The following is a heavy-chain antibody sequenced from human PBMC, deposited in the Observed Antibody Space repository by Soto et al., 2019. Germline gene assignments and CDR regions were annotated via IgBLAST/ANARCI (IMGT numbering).Heavy chain of an antibody. CDR2: IRSKGYGGTT. D-gene: IGHD2-15*01. V-gene: IGHV3-49*04. J-gene: IGHJ5*02. CDR3: TRAGVVVVAATYDP. CDR1: GLTFISYA. Sequence: PGGSLRLSCAASGLTFISYAMSWVRQAPWKGLEWVGFIRSKGYGGTTEYAASVKGRFTISRDDSKSIAYLQMNSLKTEDTAVYYCTRAGVVVVAATYDPWGQGTRVTVSS.